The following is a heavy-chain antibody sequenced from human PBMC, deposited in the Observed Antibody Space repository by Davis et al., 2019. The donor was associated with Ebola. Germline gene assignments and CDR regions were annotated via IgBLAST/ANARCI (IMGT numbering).Heavy chain of an antibody. V-gene: IGHV6-1*01. CDR1: GDSVSNVA. Sequence: HSQTLSLTCAISGDSVSNVAWNWIRQSPSRGLEWLGRTYYTSKWYNHYAASVKSRTTINPDTSKNQFSLQLNSVTPEDTAVYYCARGWLRTGLDIWGQGTMVIVSS. CDR3: ARGWLRTGLDI. J-gene: IGHJ3*02. CDR2: TYYTSKWYN. D-gene: IGHD5-24*01.